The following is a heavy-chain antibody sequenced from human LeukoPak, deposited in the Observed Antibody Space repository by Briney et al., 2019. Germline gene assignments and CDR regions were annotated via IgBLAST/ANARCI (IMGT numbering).Heavy chain of an antibody. J-gene: IGHJ5*02. V-gene: IGHV4-61*01. CDR3: ARDAGDLVGVSLGYFDP. D-gene: IGHD3-10*01. CDR1: GGSVSSGSYY. CDR2: IYYSRST. Sequence: SETLSLTCTVSGGSVSSGSYYWSWIRQPPGKGLEWIGYIYYSRSTNYNPSLKSRVTISVDTSKNQFSLKLSSVTAADTAVYYCARDAGDLVGVSLGYFDPWGQGTLVTVSS.